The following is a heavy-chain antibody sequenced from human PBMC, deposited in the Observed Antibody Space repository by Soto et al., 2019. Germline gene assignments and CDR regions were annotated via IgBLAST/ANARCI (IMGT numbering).Heavy chain of an antibody. V-gene: IGHV3-30*18. J-gene: IGHJ4*02. Sequence: GGSLRLSCAASGFTFSSYGMHWVRQAPGKGLEWVAVISYDGSNKYYADSVKGRFTISRDNSKNTLYLQMTSLRAEDTAVYYCAKGGRQWLVTSDFNYWGQGALVTVSS. CDR2: ISYDGSNK. CDR1: GFTFSSYG. D-gene: IGHD6-19*01. CDR3: AKGGRQWLVTSDFNY.